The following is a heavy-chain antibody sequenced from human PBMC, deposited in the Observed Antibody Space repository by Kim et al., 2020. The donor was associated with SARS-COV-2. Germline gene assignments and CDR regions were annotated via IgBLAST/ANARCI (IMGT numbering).Heavy chain of an antibody. Sequence: ASVKVSCKASGYTFTSYAMNWVRQAPGQGLEWMGWINTNTGNPTYAQGFTGRFVFSLDTSVSTAYLQISSLKAEDTAVYYCAREGYCSGGSCAAFGYWGQGTLGTVSS. J-gene: IGHJ4*02. CDR3: AREGYCSGGSCAAFGY. V-gene: IGHV7-4-1*02. D-gene: IGHD2-15*01. CDR2: INTNTGNP. CDR1: GYTFTSYA.